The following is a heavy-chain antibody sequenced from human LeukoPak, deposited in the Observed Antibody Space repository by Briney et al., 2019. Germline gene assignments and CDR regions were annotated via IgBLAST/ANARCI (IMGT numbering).Heavy chain of an antibody. D-gene: IGHD2/OR15-2a*01. CDR2: IKQDGSDK. CDR1: GFTFSSYW. Sequence: GGSLRLSCAASGFTFSSYWMGWVRQAPGKGLEWVANIKQDGSDKDYADSVKGRFSISRDNAKRSLYLQMNSLRAEDTAVYYCARVAVMPHFEYWGQGTLVTVPS. V-gene: IGHV3-7*03. CDR3: ARVAVMPHFEY. J-gene: IGHJ4*02.